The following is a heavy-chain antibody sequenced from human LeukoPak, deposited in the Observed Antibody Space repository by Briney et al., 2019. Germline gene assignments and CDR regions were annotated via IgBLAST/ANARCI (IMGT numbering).Heavy chain of an antibody. J-gene: IGHJ4*02. CDR3: ARDSGEYYFDY. Sequence: ASVKVSCKASGYIFISYAMHWERQAPGQRLEWMGWITAGNGNTKYSQKFQGRVTITRDTSASTAYMELSSLRSEDTAVYYCARDSGEYYFDYWGQGTLVTVSS. CDR1: GYIFISYA. CDR2: ITAGNGNT. V-gene: IGHV1-3*01. D-gene: IGHD2-15*01.